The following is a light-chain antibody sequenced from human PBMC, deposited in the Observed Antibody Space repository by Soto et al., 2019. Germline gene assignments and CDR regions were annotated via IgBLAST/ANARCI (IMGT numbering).Light chain of an antibody. CDR2: GAS. Sequence: EIVLTQSPGTLSLSPGERATLSCRASESVSSNYLAWYQQKPGQAPRLLIYGASSRATGIPDRFSGSGSGTGFTLTISRLEPEDFAVFYGQQYGSSPFTFGPGTKVYIK. V-gene: IGKV3-20*01. CDR3: QQYGSSPFT. CDR1: ESVSSNY. J-gene: IGKJ3*01.